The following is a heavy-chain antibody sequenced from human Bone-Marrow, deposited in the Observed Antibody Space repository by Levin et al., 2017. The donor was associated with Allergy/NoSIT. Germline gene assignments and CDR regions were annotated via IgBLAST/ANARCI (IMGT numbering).Heavy chain of an antibody. CDR2: ISGSTTYI. V-gene: IGHV3-21*01. D-gene: IGHD2-2*02. CDR1: GFTFSTYT. J-gene: IGHJ4*02. Sequence: PGESLKISCAASGFTFSTYTINWVRQAPGKGLEWVSSISGSTTYIYYVDSVKGRFTISRDNAKNSLYLQMSSLRAEDTAVYYCAKGSTAIDYWGQGTLVTVSS. CDR3: AKGSTAIDY.